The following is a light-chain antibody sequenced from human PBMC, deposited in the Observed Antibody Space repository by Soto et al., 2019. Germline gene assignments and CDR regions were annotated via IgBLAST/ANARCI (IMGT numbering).Light chain of an antibody. Sequence: QSVLTQPPSASGTPGQRVTISCSGSSSNIGSNYVYWYQQLPGTAPKLLIYSNNQRPSGVPDRFSGSKSGTSASLAISGLRSEDEADYYCAAWDDSLSAYVFGTGTKLTVL. CDR2: SNN. J-gene: IGLJ1*01. V-gene: IGLV1-47*02. CDR3: AAWDDSLSAYV. CDR1: SSNIGSNY.